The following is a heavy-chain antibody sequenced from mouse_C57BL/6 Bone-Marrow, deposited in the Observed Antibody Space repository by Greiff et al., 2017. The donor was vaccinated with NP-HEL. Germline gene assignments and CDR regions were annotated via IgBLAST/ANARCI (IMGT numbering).Heavy chain of an antibody. CDR1: GYTFTSYW. J-gene: IGHJ3*01. CDR2: IDPSDRYT. V-gene: IGHV1-50*01. CDR3: ARDFVFAY. Sequence: VQLQQSGAELVKPGASVKLSCKASGYTFTSYWMQWVKPRPGQGLEWIGEIDPSDRYTKYIQKFKGKATLTVDTSSSTAYMQLSSLTSEDSAVYYCARDFVFAYWGQGTLVTVSA.